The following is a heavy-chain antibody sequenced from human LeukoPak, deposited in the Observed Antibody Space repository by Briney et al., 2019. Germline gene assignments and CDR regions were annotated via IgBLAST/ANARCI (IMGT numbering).Heavy chain of an antibody. CDR3: AREVIGPPTMNWFDP. CDR2: ISYDGSNK. D-gene: IGHD2/OR15-2a*01. V-gene: IGHV3-30*04. CDR1: GFTFSSYA. J-gene: IGHJ5*02. Sequence: GRSLRLSCAASGFTFSSYAMHWVRQAPGKGLEWVAVISYDGSNKYYADSVKGRFTISRDNSKNTLYLQMNSLRAEDTAVYYCAREVIGPPTMNWFDPWGQGTLVTVSS.